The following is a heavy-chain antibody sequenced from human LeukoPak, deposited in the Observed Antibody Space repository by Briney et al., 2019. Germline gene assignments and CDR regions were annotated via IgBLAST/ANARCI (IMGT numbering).Heavy chain of an antibody. Sequence: GGSLRLSCAASGFTFSNAWMSWVRQAPGKGLEWVGRIKSKIDGGTTDYAAPVKGRFTISRDDSKNTLYLQMNSLKTEDTAVYYCTTDGGRKSRPYHFDYWGQGTLVTVSS. D-gene: IGHD3-16*01. CDR3: TTDGGRKSRPYHFDY. CDR1: GFTFSNAW. V-gene: IGHV3-15*01. J-gene: IGHJ4*02. CDR2: IKSKIDGGTT.